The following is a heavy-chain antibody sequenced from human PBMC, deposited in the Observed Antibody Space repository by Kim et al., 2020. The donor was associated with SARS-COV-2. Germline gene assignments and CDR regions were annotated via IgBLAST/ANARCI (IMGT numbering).Heavy chain of an antibody. D-gene: IGHD6-19*01. CDR3: ARKSSSGWSWYFDY. Sequence: SETLSLTCTVSGGSISSYYWSWIRQPPGKGLEWIGYIYYSGSTNYNPSLKSRVTISVDTSKNQFSLKLSSVTAADTAVYYCARKSSSGWSWYFDYWGQGTLVTVSS. CDR1: GGSISSYY. CDR2: IYYSGST. V-gene: IGHV4-59*08. J-gene: IGHJ4*02.